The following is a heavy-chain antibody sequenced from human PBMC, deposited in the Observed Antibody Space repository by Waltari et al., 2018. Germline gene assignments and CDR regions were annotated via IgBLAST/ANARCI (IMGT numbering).Heavy chain of an antibody. D-gene: IGHD2-15*01. J-gene: IGHJ4*02. Sequence: QVQLQESGPGLVGPSETLSLTCSVSGDSIGSGNYYWGWIRQSAGKGLEWIGRFHTRGSTEHAASLQSRVTISKDTSNNRFSLKLTSVTATDTAVYYCTKSASCDMDPSCDVVAYWGQGTLVTVSA. CDR2: FHTRGST. CDR1: GDSIGSGNYY. CDR3: TKSASCDMDPSCDVVAY. V-gene: IGHV4-61*02.